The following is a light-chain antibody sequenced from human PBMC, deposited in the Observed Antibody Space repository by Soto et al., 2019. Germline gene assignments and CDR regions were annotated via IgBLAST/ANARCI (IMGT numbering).Light chain of an antibody. V-gene: IGKV3-20*01. CDR1: QIVIIYS. Sequence: PGERATLSCSASQIVIIYSLAWYQQKPGQPPRLLIYAASTRASAIPDRFSGSGSGTDFTLTISRLQPEDFALYYCQQYGDSPFTFGPGTRVDVK. CDR3: QQYGDSPFT. J-gene: IGKJ3*01. CDR2: AAS.